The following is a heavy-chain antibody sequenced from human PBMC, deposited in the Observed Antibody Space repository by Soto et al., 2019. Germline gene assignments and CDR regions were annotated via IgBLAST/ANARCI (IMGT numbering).Heavy chain of an antibody. Sequence: GASVKVSCKASGYTFSNYAMHWVRQAPGERLEWMGWINAGNGNTKYSQKFQGRVTITRDTSASTAYMELSSLRSEDTAVYYCARSYYDLLTGSSQDAFDLWGQGTVVTVSS. CDR1: GYTFSNYA. V-gene: IGHV1-3*01. D-gene: IGHD3-9*01. CDR3: ARSYYDLLTGSSQDAFDL. CDR2: INAGNGNT. J-gene: IGHJ3*01.